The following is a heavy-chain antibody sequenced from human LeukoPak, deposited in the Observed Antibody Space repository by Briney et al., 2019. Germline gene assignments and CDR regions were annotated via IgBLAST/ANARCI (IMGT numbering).Heavy chain of an antibody. CDR1: GGSLSSRSHY. D-gene: IGHD3-3*01. CDR2: VYFTGST. J-gene: IGHJ4*02. Sequence: PSGTLSLTCTVSGGSLSSRSHYWGCIRQFPGKGLQWIARVYFTGSTYYNPSLTSRSTVSVDTSKNYFSLKLSSVTAADTDVYYCARAESGPTAFFDSWGQGTLVTVSS. V-gene: IGHV4-39*02. CDR3: ARAESGPTAFFDS.